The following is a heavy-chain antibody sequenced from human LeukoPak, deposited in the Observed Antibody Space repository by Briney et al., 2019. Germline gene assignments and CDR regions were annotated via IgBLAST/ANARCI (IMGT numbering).Heavy chain of an antibody. CDR1: GGSISSYY. J-gene: IGHJ5*02. Sequence: KPSETLSLTCTVSGGSISSYYWSWIRQPAGKGLEWIGRIYTSGSTNYNPSLKSRVTMSVDTSKNQFSLKLSSVTAADTAVYYCARDLTVAVAVTNWFDPWGQGTLVTVSS. CDR3: ARDLTVAVAVTNWFDP. CDR2: IYTSGST. V-gene: IGHV4-4*07. D-gene: IGHD6-19*01.